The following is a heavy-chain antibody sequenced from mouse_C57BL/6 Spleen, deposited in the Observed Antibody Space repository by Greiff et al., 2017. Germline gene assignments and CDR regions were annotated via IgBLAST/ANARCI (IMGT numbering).Heavy chain of an antibody. CDR2: IRLKSDNYAT. V-gene: IGHV6-3*01. CDR1: GFTFSNYW. Sequence: EVNVVESGGGLVQPGGSMKLSCVVSGFTFSNYWMNWVRQSPEKGLEWVAQIRLKSDNYATHYAGTVKGRFTISRDDSKSSVYLQMNNLRAADTGIYYCPLYYYGERRNFFDYWGQGTTLTVSS. J-gene: IGHJ2*01. D-gene: IGHD1-1*01. CDR3: PLYYYGERRNFFDY.